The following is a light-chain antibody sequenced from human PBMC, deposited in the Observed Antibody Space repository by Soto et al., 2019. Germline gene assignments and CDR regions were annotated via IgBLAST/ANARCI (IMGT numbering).Light chain of an antibody. CDR1: QSLLHSNAYNY. CDR2: LGS. J-gene: IGKJ3*01. Sequence: DIVMTQSPLSLPVTPGEPASISCRSSQSLLHSNAYNYLDWYLQKPGQSPQLLIFLGSNRASGVPDRVSGSGSGTDFTLKISRVEAEDVGVYYCMQALQTPTFGPGTKVDIK. CDR3: MQALQTPT. V-gene: IGKV2-28*01.